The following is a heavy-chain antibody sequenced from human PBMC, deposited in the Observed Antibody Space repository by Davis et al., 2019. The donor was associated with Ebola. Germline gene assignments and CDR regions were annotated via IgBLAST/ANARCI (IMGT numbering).Heavy chain of an antibody. Sequence: SVKVSCKASGGTFSSYAISWVRQAPGQGLEWMGGIIPIFGTANYAQKFQGRVTITADESTSTAYMELSSLRSEDTAVYYCARELRSSGWYGIHFDYWGQGTLVTVSS. CDR1: GGTFSSYA. J-gene: IGHJ4*02. D-gene: IGHD6-19*01. CDR3: ARELRSSGWYGIHFDY. CDR2: IIPIFGTA. V-gene: IGHV1-69*13.